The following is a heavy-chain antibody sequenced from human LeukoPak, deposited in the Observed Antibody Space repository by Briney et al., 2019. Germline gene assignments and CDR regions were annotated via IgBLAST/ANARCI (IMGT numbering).Heavy chain of an antibody. D-gene: IGHD3-3*01. CDR2: ISGSGGST. J-gene: IGHJ4*02. CDR1: GFTFSSYA. Sequence: TGGSLRLSCAASGFTFSSYAMSWVRQAPGKGLEWVSAISGSGGSTYYADSVKGRFTISRDNSKNTLYLQMNSLKTEDTAVYYCTTDLRYDFWSGYQNFDYWGQGTLVTVSS. V-gene: IGHV3-23*01. CDR3: TTDLRYDFWSGYQNFDY.